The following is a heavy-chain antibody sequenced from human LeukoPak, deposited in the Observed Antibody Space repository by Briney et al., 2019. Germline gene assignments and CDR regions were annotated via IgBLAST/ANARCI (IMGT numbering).Heavy chain of an antibody. Sequence: GGSLRLSCVASASEFTFNRYWMSWVRQAPGKGLQWVANIKHDGGEAFYVDSVKGRFTISGDNARNLLSLQMNSLTIDDTGVYFCARDALFGSGRTHLDFWGQGTLVSVSP. CDR2: IKHDGGEA. D-gene: IGHD3-10*01. CDR3: ARDALFGSGRTHLDF. CDR1: EFTFNRYW. V-gene: IGHV3-7*04. J-gene: IGHJ4*02.